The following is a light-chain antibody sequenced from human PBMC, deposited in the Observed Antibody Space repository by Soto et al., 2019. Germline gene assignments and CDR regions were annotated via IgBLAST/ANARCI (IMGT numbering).Light chain of an antibody. J-gene: IGLJ1*01. CDR1: SSDVGGYNY. CDR3: SSYSGTNYHYV. CDR2: EVS. V-gene: IGLV2-8*01. Sequence: QSVLTQPPSASGSFGQSVTISCTGTSSDVGGYNYVSWYQQHPGKAPKLMIYEVSERPSGVPDRFSGSKSGNTASLTVSGLQADDEADYYCSSYSGTNYHYVFGTRTKVTVL.